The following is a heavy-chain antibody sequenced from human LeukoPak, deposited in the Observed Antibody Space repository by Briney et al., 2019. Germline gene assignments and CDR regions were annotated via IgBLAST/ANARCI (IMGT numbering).Heavy chain of an antibody. CDR1: GFTFSSYS. CDR2: ISYDGSNK. D-gene: IGHD6-6*01. CDR3: ARDMYSSSSNWFDP. J-gene: IGHJ5*02. Sequence: GGSLRLSCAASGFTFSSYSMNWVRQAPGKGLEWVAVISYDGSNKYYADSVKGRFTISRDNSKNTLYLQMNSLRAEDTAVYYCARDMYSSSSNWFDPWGQGTLVTVSS. V-gene: IGHV3-30*03.